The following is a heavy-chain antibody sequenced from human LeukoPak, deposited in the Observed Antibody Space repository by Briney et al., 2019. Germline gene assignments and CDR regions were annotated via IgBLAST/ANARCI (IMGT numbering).Heavy chain of an antibody. CDR3: ARDKDVLGSYAHY. CDR2: INPNSGGT. V-gene: IGHV1-2*06. J-gene: IGHJ4*02. Sequence: ASVKVSCKASGYTFTGYYMHWVRQAPGQGLEWMGRINPNSGGTNYAQKFQGRVTMTRDTSISTAYMELSRLRSDDTAVYYCARDKDVLGSYAHYWGQGTLVTVSS. D-gene: IGHD3-16*01. CDR1: GYTFTGYY.